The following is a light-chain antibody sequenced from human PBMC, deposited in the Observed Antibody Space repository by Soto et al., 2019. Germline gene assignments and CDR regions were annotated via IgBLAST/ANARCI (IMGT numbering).Light chain of an antibody. CDR3: QQADSLPLVT. V-gene: IGKV1-12*01. CDR1: QDISTW. J-gene: IGKJ5*01. CDR2: AAS. Sequence: DIQMTQSPSSVSASVGDRVTITCRASQDISTWLAWYQQKPGKAPKLLIYAASSLFIGVPSRFSGSGSGTDFTLTISSLQPEDFATYYCQQADSLPLVTFGQGTRLDLK.